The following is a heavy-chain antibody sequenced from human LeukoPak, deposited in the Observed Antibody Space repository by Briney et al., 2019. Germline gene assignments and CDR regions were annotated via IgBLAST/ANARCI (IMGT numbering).Heavy chain of an antibody. V-gene: IGHV1-2*02. CDR2: INPNSGGT. Sequence: ASVTVSFTASGYSFTGYHMHWMRQAPGQGLEWMGWINPNSGGTNYAQKFQGRVTMTRDTSISTGYMELSRLRSDDTAVYYCAVGGTGYNTFDYWSQGTLVTVSS. CDR1: GYSFTGYH. J-gene: IGHJ4*02. CDR3: AVGGTGYNTFDY. D-gene: IGHD3/OR15-3a*01.